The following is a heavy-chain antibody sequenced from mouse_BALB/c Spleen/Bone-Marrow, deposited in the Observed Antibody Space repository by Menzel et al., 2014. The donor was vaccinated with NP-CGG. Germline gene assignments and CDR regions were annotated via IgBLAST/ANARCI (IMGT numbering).Heavy chain of an antibody. CDR3: TRSTGAMDY. D-gene: IGHD3-2*01. Sequence: VKLQESGAELAKPGASVKMSCKASDYTFTSYWMHWVKQRPGQGLEWIGYINPSTGYTEYNQNFKDKATLTVDKSSITAYMQLSSLTSEDSAVYYCTRSTGAMDYWGQGTSVTVSS. V-gene: IGHV1-7*01. CDR1: DYTFTSYW. CDR2: INPSTGYT. J-gene: IGHJ4*01.